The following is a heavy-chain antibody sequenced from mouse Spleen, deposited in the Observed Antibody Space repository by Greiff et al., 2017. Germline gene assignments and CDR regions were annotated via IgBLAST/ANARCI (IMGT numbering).Heavy chain of an antibody. Sequence: VQLQQPGAELVRPGSSVKLSCKASGYTFTSYWMDWVKQRPGQGLEWIGNIYPSDSETHYNQKFKDKATLTVDKSSSTAYMQLSSLTSEDSAVYYCALITTVVATGYFDYWGQGTTLTVSS. CDR1: GYTFTSYW. D-gene: IGHD1-1*01. CDR3: ALITTVVATGYFDY. J-gene: IGHJ2*01. CDR2: IYPSDSET. V-gene: IGHV1-61*01.